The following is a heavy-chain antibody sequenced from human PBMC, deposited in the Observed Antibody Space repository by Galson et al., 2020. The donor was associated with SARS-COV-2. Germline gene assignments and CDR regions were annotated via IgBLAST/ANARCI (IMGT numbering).Heavy chain of an antibody. V-gene: IGHV3-30*04. Sequence: TGGSLRLSCTGSGFTLNSYAMHWVRQAPGKGLERVAVISDDGKNKYYADSVRGRFTLSRDNSKNTLSLQMDSLRAEDTAVYYCARDFWTGYHTGTAAYWGQGTLVTVSS. CDR2: ISDDGKNK. J-gene: IGHJ4*02. D-gene: IGHD3-3*01. CDR3: ARDFWTGYHTGTAAY. CDR1: GFTLNSYA.